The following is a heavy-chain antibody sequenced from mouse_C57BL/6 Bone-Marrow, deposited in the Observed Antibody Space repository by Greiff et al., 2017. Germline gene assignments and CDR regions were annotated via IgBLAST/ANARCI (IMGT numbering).Heavy chain of an antibody. V-gene: IGHV1-72*01. CDR3: ARWDGYDGRPWFAY. CDR2: IDPNSGGT. Sequence: VQLQQPGAELVKPGASLKLSCKASGYTFTSYWMHWVKQRPGRGLEWIGRIDPNSGGTKYNEKFKSKATLTVDKPSSTAYMQLSSLTSEDSAVYYCARWDGYDGRPWFAYWGQGTLVTVSA. CDR1: GYTFTSYW. D-gene: IGHD2-2*01. J-gene: IGHJ3*01.